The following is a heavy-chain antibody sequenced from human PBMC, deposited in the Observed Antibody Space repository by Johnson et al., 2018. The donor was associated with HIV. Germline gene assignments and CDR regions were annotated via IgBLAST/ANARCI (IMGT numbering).Heavy chain of an antibody. J-gene: IGHJ3*02. V-gene: IGHV3-9*01. D-gene: IGHD5-18*01. CDR3: ARADRAMVRGAFDI. CDR1: GFTFDDYA. CDR2: ISWNSGSI. Sequence: VQLVESGGGVVQPGGSLRLSCAASGFTFDDYAMHWVRQAPGKGLEWVSGISWNSGSIGYADSVKGRFTISRDDAKNSLYLQMNSLRAEDTALYYCARADRAMVRGAFDIWGQGTMVTVSS.